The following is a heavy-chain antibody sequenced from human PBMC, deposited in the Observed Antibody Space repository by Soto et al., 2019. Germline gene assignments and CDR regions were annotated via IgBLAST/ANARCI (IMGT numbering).Heavy chain of an antibody. D-gene: IGHD5-18*01. CDR3: ARPRYSYGYGSGGDYYYGMDV. Sequence: GGSLRLSCAASGFTFSSYAMHWVRQAPGKGLEWVAVISYDGSNKYYADSVKGRFTISRDNSKNTLYLQMNSLRAEDTAVYYCARPRYSYGYGSGGDYYYGMDVLVQVTTEAVSS. J-gene: IGHJ6*02. V-gene: IGHV3-30-3*01. CDR1: GFTFSSYA. CDR2: ISYDGSNK.